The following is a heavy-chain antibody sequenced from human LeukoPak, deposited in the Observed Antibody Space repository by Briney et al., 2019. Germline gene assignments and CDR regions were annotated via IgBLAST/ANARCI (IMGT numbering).Heavy chain of an antibody. CDR3: ARGRRLLWFGESSNWFDP. V-gene: IGHV4-34*01. J-gene: IGHJ5*02. Sequence: SETLSLTCAVYGGSFSGYYWSWIRQPPGKGLEWIGEINHSGSTNYNPSLKSRVTISVDTSTNQFSLKLSSVTAADTAVYYCARGRRLLWFGESSNWFDPWGQGTLVTVSS. D-gene: IGHD3-10*01. CDR2: INHSGST. CDR1: GGSFSGYY.